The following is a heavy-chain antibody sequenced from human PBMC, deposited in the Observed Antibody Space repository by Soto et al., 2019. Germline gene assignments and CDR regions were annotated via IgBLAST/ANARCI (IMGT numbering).Heavy chain of an antibody. V-gene: IGHV1-69*13. Sequence: GASVKVSCKASGGTFSSYAISWVRQAPGQGLEWMGGIIPIFGTANYAQKFQGRVTITADESTSTAYMELSSLRSEDTAVYYCARDIFHYYDSSGPQGWFDPWGQGTLVTVSS. CDR3: ARDIFHYYDSSGPQGWFDP. D-gene: IGHD3-22*01. CDR2: IIPIFGTA. J-gene: IGHJ5*02. CDR1: GGTFSSYA.